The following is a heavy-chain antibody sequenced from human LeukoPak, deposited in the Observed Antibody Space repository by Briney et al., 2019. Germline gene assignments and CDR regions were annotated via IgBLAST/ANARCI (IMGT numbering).Heavy chain of an antibody. Sequence: PGGSLRLSCAASGFTFSSYAMSWVRQAPGKGLEWVSAISDSGGSTYYADSVKGRFTISRDNSKNTLYLQMNSLRAEDTAVYYCAKDHHSMSVVPAATSPEYFQHWGQGTLVTVYS. V-gene: IGHV3-23*01. J-gene: IGHJ1*01. D-gene: IGHD2-2*01. CDR1: GFTFSSYA. CDR3: AKDHHSMSVVPAATSPEYFQH. CDR2: ISDSGGST.